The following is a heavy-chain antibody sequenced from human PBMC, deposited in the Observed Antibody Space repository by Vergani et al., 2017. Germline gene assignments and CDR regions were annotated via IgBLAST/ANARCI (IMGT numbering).Heavy chain of an antibody. Sequence: EVQLLESGGGLVQPGGSLRLSCAASGFTFSTYAMTWVRQAPGKGLEWVSTISSDGGSTYYADSVKGRFTISRYNSKNTLSLQMNSLTAEDTAIYYCAGXQGTSAYYYGGFDYWGQGILVTVSS. V-gene: IGHV3-23*01. CDR1: GFTFSTYA. CDR3: AGXQGTSAYYYGGFDY. CDR2: ISSDGGST. D-gene: IGHD3-22*01. J-gene: IGHJ4*02.